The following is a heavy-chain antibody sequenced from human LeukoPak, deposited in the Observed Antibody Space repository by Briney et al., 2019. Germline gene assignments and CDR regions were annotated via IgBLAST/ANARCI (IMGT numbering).Heavy chain of an antibody. CDR1: GDSISRGNYY. CDR2: VYTSGTT. J-gene: IGHJ6*03. V-gene: IGHV4-61*02. CDR3: TRGSRGYHLYEYYYYMDV. D-gene: IGHD5-12*01. Sequence: SQTLSLTCTVSGDSISRGNYYWSWIRQPAGKGLEWIGRVYTSGTTNYSPSLRSRVTISVDTSKNQLSLKVRSVTAADAAVYFCTRGSRGYHLYEYYYYMDVWGRGTAVSISS.